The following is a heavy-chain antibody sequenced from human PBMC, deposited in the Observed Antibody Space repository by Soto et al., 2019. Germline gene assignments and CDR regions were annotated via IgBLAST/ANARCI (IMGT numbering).Heavy chain of an antibody. CDR1: GGSFSAYY. D-gene: IGHD1-26*01. Sequence: ETLSLTCAVYGGSFSAYYWSWVRQPPGKGLEWIGEIIHSESTKYNPSLKSRVTISVDTSKNQFSLKLISVTAADTAVYYCARQRPTDGRWEFANYYGIGVWGQGTPVTVSS. J-gene: IGHJ6*02. V-gene: IGHV4-34*12. CDR2: IIHSEST. CDR3: ARQRPTDGRWEFANYYGIGV.